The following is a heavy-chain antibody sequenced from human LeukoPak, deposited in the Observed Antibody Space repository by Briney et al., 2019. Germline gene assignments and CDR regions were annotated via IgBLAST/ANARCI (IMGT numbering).Heavy chain of an antibody. CDR3: ARGMVVPAAIYYYYYYMDV. Sequence: SETLSLTCAVYGGSFSGYYWSWIRQPPGKGLEWLGEINHSGSTNYNPSLKSRVTISVDTSKNQFSLKLSSVTAADTAVYYCARGMVVPAAIYYYYYYMDVWGKGTTVTVSS. CDR2: INHSGST. V-gene: IGHV4-34*01. J-gene: IGHJ6*03. D-gene: IGHD2-2*01. CDR1: GGSFSGYY.